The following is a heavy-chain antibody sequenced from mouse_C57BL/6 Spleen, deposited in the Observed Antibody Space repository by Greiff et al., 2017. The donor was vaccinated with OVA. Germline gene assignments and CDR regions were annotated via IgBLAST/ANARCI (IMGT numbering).Heavy chain of an antibody. V-gene: IGHV1-64*01. CDR3: AYYGSSYDWYFDV. CDR1: GYTFTIYW. Sequence: QVQLQQPGAELVKPGASVKLSCKASGYTFTIYWMHWVKQRPGQGLEWIGMIHPNSGSTNYNEKFKSKATLTVDKSSSTAYMQLSSLTSEDSAVYYCAYYGSSYDWYFDVWGTGTTVTVSS. D-gene: IGHD1-1*01. CDR2: IHPNSGST. J-gene: IGHJ1*03.